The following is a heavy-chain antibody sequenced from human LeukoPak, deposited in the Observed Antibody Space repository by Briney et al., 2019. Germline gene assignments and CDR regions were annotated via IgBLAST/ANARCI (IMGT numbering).Heavy chain of an antibody. CDR2: ISYDGSNK. J-gene: IGHJ6*03. CDR3: AKAFETNNLLSYYYTDV. D-gene: IGHD3-9*01. CDR1: GFTFSNYG. Sequence: GGSLRLSCAASGFTFSNYGMHWVRQAPGKGLEWVAVISYDGSNKYYADSVKGRFTISRDSSKNTLYLQMNSLRAEDTAVYFCAKAFETNNLLSYYYTDVWGKGTTVIVSS. V-gene: IGHV3-30*18.